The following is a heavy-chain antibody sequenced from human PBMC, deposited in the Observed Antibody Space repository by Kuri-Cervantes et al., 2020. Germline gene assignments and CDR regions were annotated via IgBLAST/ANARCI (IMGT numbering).Heavy chain of an antibody. CDR2: IYYSGST. CDR1: GGSISSSNW. CDR3: ARVYTSDWYQFDF. D-gene: IGHD6-19*01. V-gene: IGHV4-4*02. Sequence: GSLRLSCAVSGGSISSSNWWSWVRQPPGKGLEWIGYIYYSGSTNYNPSLKSRVTISIDTSKNQFSLKLSSVTAADTAIYNCARVYTSDWYQFDFWGQGTLVTVSS. J-gene: IGHJ4*02.